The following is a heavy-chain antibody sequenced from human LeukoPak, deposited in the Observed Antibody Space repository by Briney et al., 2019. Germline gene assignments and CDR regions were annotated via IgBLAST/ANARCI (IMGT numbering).Heavy chain of an antibody. Sequence: ASVKVSCKASGGTFSSYAISWVRQAPGQGLEWMGRIIPIFGIANYAQKFQGRVTITADKSTSTAYMELSSLRSEDTAVYYCARDNGYYGSGSLGYYGMDAWGQGTTVTVSS. CDR2: IIPIFGIA. V-gene: IGHV1-69*04. CDR3: ARDNGYYGSGSLGYYGMDA. D-gene: IGHD3-10*01. CDR1: GGTFSSYA. J-gene: IGHJ6*02.